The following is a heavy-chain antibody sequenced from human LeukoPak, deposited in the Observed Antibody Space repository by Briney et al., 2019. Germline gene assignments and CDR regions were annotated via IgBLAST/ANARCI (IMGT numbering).Heavy chain of an antibody. J-gene: IGHJ4*02. D-gene: IGHD2-21*02. CDR3: AKGYCGGDCYRHFDY. Sequence: GGSLRLSCAASGFTFDDYGMNWVRQAPGKGLEWVAVISYDGSNKYYADSVKGRFTISRDNSKNTLYLQMNSLRAEDTAVYYCAKGYCGGDCYRHFDYWGQGTLVTVSS. V-gene: IGHV3-30*18. CDR2: ISYDGSNK. CDR1: GFTFDDYG.